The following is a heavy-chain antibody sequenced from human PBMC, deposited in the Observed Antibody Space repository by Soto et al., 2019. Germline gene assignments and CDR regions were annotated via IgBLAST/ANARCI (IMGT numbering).Heavy chain of an antibody. J-gene: IGHJ4*02. V-gene: IGHV1-18*01. Sequence: ASVKVSCKASGYTVTSYGISWVRQAPGQGLEWMGWISAYNGNTNYTQKLQGRVTMTTDTSTSTAYMELRSLRSDDTAVYYCARGIDLAAAGTLGYLAYWGQGTLVTVSS. D-gene: IGHD6-13*01. CDR1: GYTVTSYG. CDR3: ARGIDLAAAGTLGYLAY. CDR2: ISAYNGNT.